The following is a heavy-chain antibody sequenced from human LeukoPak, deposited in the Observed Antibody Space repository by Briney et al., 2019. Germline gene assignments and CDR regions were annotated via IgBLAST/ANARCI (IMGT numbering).Heavy chain of an antibody. J-gene: IGHJ4*02. CDR2: ISGSGGST. D-gene: IGHD3-16*02. Sequence: GGSLRLSCAASGFTFSSYAMSWVRQAPGKGLEWVSAISGSGGSTYYADSVKGRFTISRDNSKNTLYLQMNSLRAEDTAVYYCAKWGSYDYVWGSYRYNSFDYWGQGTLVTVSS. CDR1: GFTFSSYA. V-gene: IGHV3-23*01. CDR3: AKWGSYDYVWGSYRYNSFDY.